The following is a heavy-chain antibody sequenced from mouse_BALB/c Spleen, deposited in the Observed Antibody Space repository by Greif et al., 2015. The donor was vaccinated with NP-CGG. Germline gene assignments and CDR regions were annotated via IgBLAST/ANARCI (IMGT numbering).Heavy chain of an antibody. CDR3: ARWGIAMDY. Sequence: VQLQQSGAELARPGASVKLSCKASGYTFTSYWMQWVKQRPGQGLEWIGAIYPGDGDTRYTQKFKGKATLTADKSSSTAYMQLSSLASEDSAVYYCARWGIAMDYWGQGTSVTVSS. J-gene: IGHJ4*01. CDR2: IYPGDGDT. D-gene: IGHD2-3*01. CDR1: GYTFTSYW. V-gene: IGHV1-87*01.